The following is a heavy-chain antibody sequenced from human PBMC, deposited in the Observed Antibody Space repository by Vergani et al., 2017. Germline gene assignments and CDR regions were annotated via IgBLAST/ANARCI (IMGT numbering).Heavy chain of an antibody. CDR3: AREGPYGSGRLVNGMDV. V-gene: IGHV3-21*01. J-gene: IGHJ6*02. CDR1: GFTFSSYS. Sequence: EVQLVESGGGLVKPGGSLRLSCAASGFTFSSYSMNWVRQAPGKGLEWVSSISSDSIYIYYGDSVKGRFTISRDNAKNSLYLQMNSLRAEDTAVYYCAREGPYGSGRLVNGMDVWGQGP. D-gene: IGHD3-10*01. CDR2: ISSDSIYI.